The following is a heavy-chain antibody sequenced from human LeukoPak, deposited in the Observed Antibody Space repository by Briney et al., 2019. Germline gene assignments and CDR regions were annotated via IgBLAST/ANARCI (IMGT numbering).Heavy chain of an antibody. D-gene: IGHD5-24*01. Sequence: PGGSLRLSCAASGFTVSSNYMSWVRQAPWKGLEWVSVIYSGGSTYYADSVKGRFTISRDNSKNTLYLQMYSLRAEDTAVYYCARDRDGYNPDYWGQGTLVTVSS. CDR2: IYSGGST. CDR1: GFTVSSNY. CDR3: ARDRDGYNPDY. J-gene: IGHJ4*02. V-gene: IGHV3-53*01.